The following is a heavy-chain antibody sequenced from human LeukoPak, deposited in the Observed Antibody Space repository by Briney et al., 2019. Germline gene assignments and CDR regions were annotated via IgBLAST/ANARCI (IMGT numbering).Heavy chain of an antibody. D-gene: IGHD1-20*01. J-gene: IGHJ4*02. CDR1: GYTFTSYG. CDR2: ISAYNGNT. CDR3: AIIPSNWNFDY. Sequence: ASVKVSCKASGYTFTSYGISWVRPAPGQGLERMGWISAYNGNTNYAQKLQGRVTMTTDTSTSTAYMELRSLTSDDTAVYYCAIIPSNWNFDYWGQGTLVTVFS. V-gene: IGHV1-18*01.